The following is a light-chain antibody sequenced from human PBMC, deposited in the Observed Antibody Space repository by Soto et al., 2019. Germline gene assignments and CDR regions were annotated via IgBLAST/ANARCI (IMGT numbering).Light chain of an antibody. Sequence: DIVMTQSPLSLPVTPGEPASISCRSSQSLLNSNGNNYLDWYLQKPGQSPQLLISLGSNRAPGVSDRFTGSGSGTDFTLKISRVEAEDVGVYYCMQALQTPLTFGGGTKVEI. J-gene: IGKJ4*01. CDR2: LGS. CDR1: QSLLNSNGNNY. V-gene: IGKV2-28*01. CDR3: MQALQTPLT.